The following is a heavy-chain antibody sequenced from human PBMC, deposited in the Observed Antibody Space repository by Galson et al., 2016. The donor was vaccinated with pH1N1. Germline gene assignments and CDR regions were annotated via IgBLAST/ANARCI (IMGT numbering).Heavy chain of an antibody. CDR1: GGSISSSIYY. Sequence: TLSLTCTVSGGSISSSIYYWNWLRQPAGKGLEWIGRLYTSGTTTYNPSLERRVSISVDTSKNQFSLRLSSVTAADTAVYFCARDRVSLTGMFDYWGQGALVTVSS. J-gene: IGHJ4*02. CDR3: ARDRVSLTGMFDY. D-gene: IGHD3-10*01. V-gene: IGHV4-61*02. CDR2: LYTSGTT.